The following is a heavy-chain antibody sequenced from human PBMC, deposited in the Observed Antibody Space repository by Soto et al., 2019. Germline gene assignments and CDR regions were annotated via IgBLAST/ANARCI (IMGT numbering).Heavy chain of an antibody. CDR3: ATGSFTSTGGRIGYHYNAMDV. Sequence: ASVKVSCKPSGGTFSSHSINWVRQAPGQGLEWMGGIIPIFGPANFAKKFQGRVTITADESTTTAYMELSSLTSEDTAVYYCATGSFTSTGGRIGYHYNAMDVWGQGTTVTVSS. J-gene: IGHJ6*02. CDR2: IIPIFGPA. CDR1: GGTFSSHS. D-gene: IGHD1-1*01. V-gene: IGHV1-69*13.